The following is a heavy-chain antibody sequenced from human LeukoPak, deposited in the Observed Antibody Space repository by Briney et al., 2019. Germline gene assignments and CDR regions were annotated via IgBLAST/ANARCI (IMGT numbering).Heavy chain of an antibody. CDR3: AKDLSFEVRPKYFDY. CDR2: IRYDGSNK. CDR1: GFTFSSYG. D-gene: IGHD3-16*01. J-gene: IGHJ4*02. Sequence: GGSLRLSCAASGFTFSSYGMHWVRQAPGKGLEWVAFIRYDGSNKYYADSVKGRFTISRDNSKNTLYLQMNSLRAEDTAVYYCAKDLSFEVRPKYFDYWGQGTLVTVSS. V-gene: IGHV3-30*02.